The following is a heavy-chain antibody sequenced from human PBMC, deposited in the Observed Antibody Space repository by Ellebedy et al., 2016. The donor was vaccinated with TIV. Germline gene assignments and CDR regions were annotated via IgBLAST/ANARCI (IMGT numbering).Heavy chain of an antibody. CDR2: IKQDGSEK. V-gene: IGHV3-7*01. J-gene: IGHJ5*02. CDR1: GFTFSSYS. Sequence: GGSLRLXXAASGFTFSSYSMSWVRQAPGKGLDGVANIKQDGSEKYYVDSVKGRFTIPGDNAKNSLYLQMNSLGAEDTAVYYCARTNRITMIVVVTYWFDPWGQGTLVTVSS. CDR3: ARTNRITMIVVVTYWFDP. D-gene: IGHD3-22*01.